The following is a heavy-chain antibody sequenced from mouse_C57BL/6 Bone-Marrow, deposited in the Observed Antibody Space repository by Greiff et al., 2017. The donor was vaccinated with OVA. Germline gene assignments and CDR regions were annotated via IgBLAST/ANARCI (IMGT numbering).Heavy chain of an antibody. D-gene: IGHD1-1*01. Sequence: QVQLKESGAELARPGASVKLSCKASGYTFTSYGISWVKQRTGQGLEWIGEIYPRSGNTYYNEKFKGKATLTADKSSSTAYMELRSLTSEDSAVYFCARRGTTVVAPTYYFDYWGQGTTLTVSS. J-gene: IGHJ2*01. CDR3: ARRGTTVVAPTYYFDY. V-gene: IGHV1-81*01. CDR2: IYPRSGNT. CDR1: GYTFTSYG.